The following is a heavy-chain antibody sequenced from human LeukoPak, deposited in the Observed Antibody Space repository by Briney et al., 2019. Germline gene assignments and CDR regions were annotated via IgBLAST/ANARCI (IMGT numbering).Heavy chain of an antibody. D-gene: IGHD6-6*01. CDR1: GVTLTRYA. CDR2: ISGSGGST. V-gene: IGHV3-23*01. CDR3: EKEAHSSSF. Sequence: VRSLRLSCAVSGVTLTRYAISWGCHAPGKGLEWVSAISGSGGSTYYADSVTGRFTISRDNSKNTLYLQMTRLRAEDTAVYYGEKEAHSSSFWGQGTLVTVSS. J-gene: IGHJ4*02.